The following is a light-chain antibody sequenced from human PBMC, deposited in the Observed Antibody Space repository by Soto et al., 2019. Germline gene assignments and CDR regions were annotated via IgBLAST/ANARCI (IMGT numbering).Light chain of an antibody. V-gene: IGLV1-44*01. CDR2: SSY. Sequence: QSVLTQPPSASGTPGQRVSISCSGSRSNIGTNTVNWYQQFPGTAPKLLIFSSYLRLSGVPDRFSASRSGASASLAISGLQSEDEADYYCAAWYDSLDAYVFGSGTKLTVL. CDR3: AAWYDSLDAYV. CDR1: RSNIGTNT. J-gene: IGLJ1*01.